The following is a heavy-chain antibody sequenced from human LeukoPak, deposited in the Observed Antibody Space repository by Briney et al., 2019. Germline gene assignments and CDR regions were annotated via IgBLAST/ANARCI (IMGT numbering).Heavy chain of an antibody. Sequence: SETLSLPCTVSGGSISSGSYYWSWIRQPAGKGLGWIGRIYTSGSTNYNPSLKSRVPISVDTSKNQFSLKLSSVTAADTAVYYCARERGIAAALYYFDYWGQGTLVTVSS. V-gene: IGHV4-61*02. D-gene: IGHD6-13*01. CDR3: ARERGIAAALYYFDY. J-gene: IGHJ4*02. CDR2: IYTSGST. CDR1: GGSISSGSYY.